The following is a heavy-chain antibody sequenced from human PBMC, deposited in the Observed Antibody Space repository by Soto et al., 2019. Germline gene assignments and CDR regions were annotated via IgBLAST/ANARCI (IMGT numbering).Heavy chain of an antibody. CDR3: ARGKAAAGTGYYGMDV. V-gene: IGHV4-34*01. J-gene: IGHJ6*02. CDR1: GGSFSGYY. D-gene: IGHD6-13*01. Sequence: PSETLSLTCAVYGGSFSGYYWSWIRQPPGKGLEWIGEINHSGSTNYNPSLKSRVTISVDTFKNQFSLKLSSVTAADTAVYYCARGKAAAGTGYYGMDVWGQGTTVTVSS. CDR2: INHSGST.